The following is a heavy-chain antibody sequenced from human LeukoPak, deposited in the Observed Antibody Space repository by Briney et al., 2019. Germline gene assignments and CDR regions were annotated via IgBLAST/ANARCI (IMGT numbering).Heavy chain of an antibody. J-gene: IGHJ3*01. V-gene: IGHV3-7*01. D-gene: IGHD3-10*02. CDR1: GFTLSRYW. CDR2: IKEDGSEK. CDR3: ASENARDHYAAFDV. Sequence: GGSLRLSCAASGFTLSRYWMSWVRQAPGKGLEWVANIKEDGSEKYYVDSVKGRFTISRDNAKNSLYLQMNSLRAEDTAVYYCASENARDHYAAFDVWGQGTMVTVSS.